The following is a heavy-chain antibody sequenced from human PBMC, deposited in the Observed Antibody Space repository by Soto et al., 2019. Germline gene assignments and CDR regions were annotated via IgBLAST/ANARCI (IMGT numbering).Heavy chain of an antibody. CDR3: ARHSRYDPNIQMPGGSYFDY. V-gene: IGHV5-51*01. CDR1: GYSFTTYW. D-gene: IGHD2-2*01. CDR2: IYPGDSDT. J-gene: IGHJ4*02. Sequence: GESLKISCRGYGYSFTTYWIGWVRQMPGKGLEWMGIIYPGDSDTRYSPSFQGQATFSVDKSISTAYMQWSSLRASDTATYYRARHSRYDPNIQMPGGSYFDYWGLGTLVTVSS.